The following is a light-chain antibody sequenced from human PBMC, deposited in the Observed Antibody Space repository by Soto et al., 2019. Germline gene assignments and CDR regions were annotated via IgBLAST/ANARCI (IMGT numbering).Light chain of an antibody. Sequence: EIVLTQSPVTLSLSPGERATLSCRASQSVSSRYFAWYQQKPGQAPRLLIYAASSRAAGIPDRFSGSGSGRYFSLTISRLEPEDFAVYYCHQYASSRTFGPGTKLE. V-gene: IGKV3-20*01. J-gene: IGKJ1*01. CDR2: AAS. CDR3: HQYASSRT. CDR1: QSVSSRY.